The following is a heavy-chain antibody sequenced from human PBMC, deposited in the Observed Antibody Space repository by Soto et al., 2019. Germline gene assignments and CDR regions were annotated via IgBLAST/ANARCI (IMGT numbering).Heavy chain of an antibody. J-gene: IGHJ4*02. V-gene: IGHV3-7*01. CDR3: LVYYYASRAYPY. D-gene: IGHD3-22*01. Sequence: GGSLRLSCAASGFTFSSYWMSWVRQAPGKGLEWVANIKEDGSEKLYVDSVRGRFTISRDNAKNSLFLQMNSVRAEDTAVYYCLVYYYASRAYPYWGQGTLVTVSS. CDR2: IKEDGSEK. CDR1: GFTFSSYW.